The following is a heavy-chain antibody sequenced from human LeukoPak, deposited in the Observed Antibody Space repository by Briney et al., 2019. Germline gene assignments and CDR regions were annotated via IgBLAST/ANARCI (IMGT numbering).Heavy chain of an antibody. D-gene: IGHD6-19*01. Sequence: KSGGSLRLSCAASGFTFSDYYMSWIRQAPGKGLEWVSYISSSGSTIYYADSVKGRFTISRDNAKNSLYLQTNSLRAEDTAVYYCARSPYGSGWNRLDYWGQGTLVTVSS. V-gene: IGHV3-11*04. CDR1: GFTFSDYY. CDR2: ISSSGSTI. J-gene: IGHJ4*02. CDR3: ARSPYGSGWNRLDY.